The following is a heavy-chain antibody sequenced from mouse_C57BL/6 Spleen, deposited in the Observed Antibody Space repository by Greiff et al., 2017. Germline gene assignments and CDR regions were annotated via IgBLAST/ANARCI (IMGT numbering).Heavy chain of an antibody. V-gene: IGHV3-1*01. CDR1: GYSITSGYD. D-gene: IGHD4-1*01. J-gene: IGHJ1*03. CDR3: ARELGRGWYFDV. CDR2: IRYSGST. Sequence: EVKLQESGPGMVKPSQSLSLTCTVTGYSITSGYDWHWIRHFPGNKLEWMGYIRYSGSTNYNPSFKSRISITHDTSKNQFFLKLNSVTTEDTATYYCARELGRGWYFDVWGTGTTVTVSS.